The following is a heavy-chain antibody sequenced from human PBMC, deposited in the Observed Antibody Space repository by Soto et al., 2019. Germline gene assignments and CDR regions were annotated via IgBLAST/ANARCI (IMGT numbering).Heavy chain of an antibody. V-gene: IGHV1-8*02. CDR3: AREAPLYYYDSSGYDSPAFDI. D-gene: IGHD3-22*01. CDR1: GGTFSSYT. J-gene: IGHJ3*02. Sequence: ASVKVSCKASGGTFSSYTINWVRQATGQGLEWMGWMNPNSGNTGYAQKFQGRVTMTRNTSISTAYMELSSLRSEDTAVYYCAREAPLYYYDSSGYDSPAFDIWGQGTMVTVSS. CDR2: MNPNSGNT.